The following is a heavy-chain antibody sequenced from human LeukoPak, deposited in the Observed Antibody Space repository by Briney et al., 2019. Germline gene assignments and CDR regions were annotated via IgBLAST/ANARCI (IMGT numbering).Heavy chain of an antibody. J-gene: IGHJ4*02. D-gene: IGHD6-19*01. CDR1: GFTFSTYA. CDR3: ASDSRGYIDY. CDR2: ISYDGSNK. Sequence: GGSLRLSCAASGFTFSTYAMHWVRQAPGKGLEWVAVISYDGSNKYYPDSVKGRFTISRDNSKNTLFLQMNSLRAEDTAVYYCASDSRGYIDYWGQGTLVTVSS. V-gene: IGHV3-30*03.